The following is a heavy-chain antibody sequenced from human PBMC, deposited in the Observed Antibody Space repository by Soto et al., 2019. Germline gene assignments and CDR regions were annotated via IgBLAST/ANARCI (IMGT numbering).Heavy chain of an antibody. CDR1: GGSISSGGYY. J-gene: IGHJ4*02. Sequence: QVQLQESGPGLVKPSQTLSLTCTVSGGSISSGGYYWSWIRQHPGKGLEWIGYIYYSGSTYCNPSLKCRVTISVDTSTNQFSLKLSSVTAADTAVYYCARDPSASGSYFDYWGQGTLVTVSS. CDR2: IYYSGST. V-gene: IGHV4-31*03. D-gene: IGHD3-10*01. CDR3: ARDPSASGSYFDY.